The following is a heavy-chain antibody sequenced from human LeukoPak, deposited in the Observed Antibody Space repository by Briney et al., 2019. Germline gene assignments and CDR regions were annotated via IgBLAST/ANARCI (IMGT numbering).Heavy chain of an antibody. J-gene: IGHJ4*02. CDR1: GGIFSSYA. CDR2: IIPIFGTA. Sequence: SVKVSCKASGGIFSSYAISWVRQAPGQGLEWMGGIIPIFGTANYAQKFQGRVTITADESTSTAYMELSSLRSEDTAVYYCASDPGIAAAGTEDYWGQGTLVTVSS. D-gene: IGHD6-13*01. V-gene: IGHV1-69*13. CDR3: ASDPGIAAAGTEDY.